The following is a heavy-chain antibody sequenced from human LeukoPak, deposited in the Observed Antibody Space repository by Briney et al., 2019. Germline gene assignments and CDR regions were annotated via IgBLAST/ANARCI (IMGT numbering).Heavy chain of an antibody. D-gene: IGHD3-10*01. J-gene: IGHJ4*02. CDR3: AADYYGSGSYYKAVGY. CDR1: GYTFTSYA. V-gene: IGHV1-3*03. Sequence: GASVKVSCKASGYTFTSYAMHWVRQAPGQRLEWMGWINAGNGNTKYSQEFQGRVTITRDTSASTAYMELSSLRSEDTAVYYCAADYYGSGSYYKAVGYWGQGTLVTVSS. CDR2: INAGNGNT.